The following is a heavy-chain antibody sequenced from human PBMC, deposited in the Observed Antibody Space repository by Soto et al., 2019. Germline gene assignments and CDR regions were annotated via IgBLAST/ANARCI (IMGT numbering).Heavy chain of an antibody. D-gene: IGHD3-3*01. CDR3: ATSYDSGFDP. CDR2: ISVNNGNT. Sequence: GASVKVSCKASGYSFSSYGISWVRQAPGQGLGWMGWISVNNGNTDYAPKFQGRVTMTTDTSTSTAYMELRSLRSDDTAVYYCATSYDSGFDPWGQGTLVTVSS. CDR1: GYSFSSYG. J-gene: IGHJ5*02. V-gene: IGHV1-18*04.